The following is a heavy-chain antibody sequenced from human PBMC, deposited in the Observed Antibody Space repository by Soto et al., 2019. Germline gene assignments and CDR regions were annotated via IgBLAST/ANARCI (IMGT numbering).Heavy chain of an antibody. Sequence: QVQRVESGGGVVQPGRSLRLSCAASGFTFSSYAMHWVRQAPGKGREWVAVISYDGSNKYYADSVKGRFTISRDNSKNPLYLQMNSLRAEDTAVYYCARGGNYYDSSGYYPSPTGYWGQGTLVTVSS. D-gene: IGHD3-22*01. CDR1: GFTFSSYA. CDR3: ARGGNYYDSSGYYPSPTGY. J-gene: IGHJ4*02. V-gene: IGHV3-30-3*01. CDR2: ISYDGSNK.